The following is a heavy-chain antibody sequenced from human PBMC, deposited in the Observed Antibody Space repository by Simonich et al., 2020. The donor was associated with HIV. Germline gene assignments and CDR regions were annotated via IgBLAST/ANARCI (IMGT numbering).Heavy chain of an antibody. CDR3: ARRTGYDLDY. D-gene: IGHD5-12*01. Sequence: QVHLQQWGAGLLKPSETLSLTCAVYGGSFSGYYWSWIRQPPGKGLEWIGEINHSGGTDSNPSLKSRVTISVDTSKNQFSLKLSSVTAADTALYYCARRTGYDLDYWGQGTLVTVSS. CDR1: GGSFSGYY. V-gene: IGHV4-34*01. J-gene: IGHJ4*02. CDR2: INHSGGT.